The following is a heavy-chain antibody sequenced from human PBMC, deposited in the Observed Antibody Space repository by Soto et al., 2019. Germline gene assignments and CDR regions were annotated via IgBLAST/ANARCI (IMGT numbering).Heavy chain of an antibody. D-gene: IGHD2-15*01. CDR3: ARDMAGNIVVXVAGFYGMDV. J-gene: IGHJ6*02. V-gene: IGHV1-46*01. CDR1: GYTFTSYY. CDR2: INPSGGST. Sequence: GASVKVSCKASGYTFTSYYMHWVRQAPGQGLEWMGIINPSGGSTSYAQKFQGRVTMTRDTSTSTVYMELSSLRSEDTAVYYCARDMAGNIVVXVAGFYGMDVWGXXTXXTV.